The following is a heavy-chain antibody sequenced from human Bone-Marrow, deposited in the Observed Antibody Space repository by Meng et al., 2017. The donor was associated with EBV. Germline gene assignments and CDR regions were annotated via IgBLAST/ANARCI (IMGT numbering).Heavy chain of an antibody. Sequence: QGQLQQWGAGLLKPSETLSLTCAVYVGSFSGYYWSWIRQPPGKGLEWIGEINHSGSTNYNPSLKSRVTISVDTSKNQFSLKLSSVTAADTAVYYCSRGLGGSGRHPHWFDPWGQGTLVTVSS. CDR2: INHSGST. V-gene: IGHV4-34*01. CDR1: VGSFSGYY. CDR3: SRGLGGSGRHPHWFDP. J-gene: IGHJ5*02. D-gene: IGHD3-10*01.